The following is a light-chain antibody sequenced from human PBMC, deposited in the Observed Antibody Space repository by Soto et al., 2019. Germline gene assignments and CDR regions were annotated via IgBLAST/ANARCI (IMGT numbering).Light chain of an antibody. Sequence: EVVLTQAPAPLSLSPGERATLSCRASQSVNNYLAGYQQKPGQAPRLLIFDASNRASGIPARFSGSGSGTDFTLTISSLDPEDFAVYYCQQRSNWPPMYTFGQGTRLEIK. CDR2: DAS. CDR1: QSVNNY. V-gene: IGKV3-11*01. J-gene: IGKJ5*01. CDR3: QQRSNWPPMYT.